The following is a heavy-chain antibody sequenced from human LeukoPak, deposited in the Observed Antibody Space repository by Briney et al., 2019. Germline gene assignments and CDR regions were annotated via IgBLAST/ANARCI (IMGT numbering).Heavy chain of an antibody. J-gene: IGHJ5*02. Sequence: SETLSLTCTVSGDSLVSGHYWGWIRQPPGQGLEWVGSVYHSGSIYYNPSLKSRVIMSVDTSKNQFSLKLSSLTAADTAIYYCAKGAGGFSYYNWFDPWGQGTLVTVSS. CDR1: GDSLVSGHY. CDR3: AKGAGGFSYYNWFDP. CDR2: VYHSGSI. D-gene: IGHD5-18*01. V-gene: IGHV4-38-2*02.